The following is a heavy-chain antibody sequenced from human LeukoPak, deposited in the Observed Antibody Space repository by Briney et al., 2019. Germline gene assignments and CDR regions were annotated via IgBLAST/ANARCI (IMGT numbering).Heavy chain of an antibody. D-gene: IGHD5-12*01. CDR3: ARISGYDYYNWFDP. J-gene: IGHJ5*02. V-gene: IGHV6-1*01. CDR1: GDSVSSNSAA. CDR2: TYYRSKWYN. Sequence: SQTLSLTCAISGDSVSSNSAALNWIRQSPSRGLEWLGRTYYRSKWYNDYAVSVKSRITINPDTSKNQFSLQLNSVTPEDTAVYYCARISGYDYYNWFDPWGQGTLVTVSS.